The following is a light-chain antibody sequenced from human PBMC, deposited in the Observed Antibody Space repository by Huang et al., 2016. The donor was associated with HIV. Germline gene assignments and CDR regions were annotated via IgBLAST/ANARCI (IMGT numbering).Light chain of an antibody. V-gene: IGKV3-20*01. J-gene: IGKJ4*01. CDR1: QSVSSSY. CDR2: GAS. CDR3: QQYGSSPLLT. Sequence: EIVLTQSPGTLSLSPGERATLSCRASQSVSSSYLAWYQQKPGQAPRLLIYGASSRATGIPDRFSGSGCGTDFTLTISRLEPEDFAVYYCQQYGSSPLLTFGGGTKVEIK.